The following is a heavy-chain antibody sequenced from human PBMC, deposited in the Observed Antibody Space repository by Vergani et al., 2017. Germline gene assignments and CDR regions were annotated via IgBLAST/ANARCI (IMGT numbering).Heavy chain of an antibody. CDR3: ARIVVVVAATRYYYYYXMDV. CDR2: INHSGST. D-gene: IGHD2-15*01. V-gene: IGHV4-34*01. J-gene: IGHJ6*03. CDR1: GGSFSGYY. Sequence: QVQLQQWGAGLLKPSETLSLTCAVYGGSFSGYYWSWIRQPPGKGLEWIGEINHSGSTNYNPSLKSRVTISVDTSKNQFSLKLSSVTAADTAVYYCARIVVVVAATRYYYYYXMDVWGKGTTVTVSS.